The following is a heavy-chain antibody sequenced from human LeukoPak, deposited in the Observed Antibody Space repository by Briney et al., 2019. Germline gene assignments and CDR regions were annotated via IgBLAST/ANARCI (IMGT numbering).Heavy chain of an antibody. V-gene: IGHV1-69*04. Sequence: SVRVSCKASGGTFSSYAISWVRQAPGQGLEWMGRIIPILGIANYAQKFQGRVTITADKSTSTAYMELSSLRTEDTAVYYCASKSGCTNGVCYQGYYDGMDVWGQGTPVTVSS. J-gene: IGHJ6*02. D-gene: IGHD2-8*01. CDR3: ASKSGCTNGVCYQGYYDGMDV. CDR1: GGTFSSYA. CDR2: IIPILGIA.